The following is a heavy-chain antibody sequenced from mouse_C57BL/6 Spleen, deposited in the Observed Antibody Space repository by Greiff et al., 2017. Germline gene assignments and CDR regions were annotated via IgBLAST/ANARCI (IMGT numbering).Heavy chain of an antibody. CDR3: ARSYYSNYEGVWFAY. CDR1: GYTFTSYW. CDR2: IDPSDSYT. V-gene: IGHV1-50*01. D-gene: IGHD2-5*01. Sequence: VQLQQPGAELVKPGASVKLSCKASGYTFTSYWMQWVKQRPGQGLEWIGEIDPSDSYTNYNQKFKGKATLTVDTSSSTAYMQLSSLTSEDSAVYYCARSYYSNYEGVWFAYWGQGTLVTVSA. J-gene: IGHJ3*01.